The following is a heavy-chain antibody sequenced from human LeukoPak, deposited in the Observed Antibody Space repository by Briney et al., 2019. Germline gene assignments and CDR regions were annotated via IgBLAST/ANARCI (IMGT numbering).Heavy chain of an antibody. D-gene: IGHD4-17*01. Sequence: GGSLRLSCAASGFTFSSYAMSWVRQAPGKGLEWVSAISGSGGSTYYADSVKGRFTISRVNSKNTLYLQMNSLRAEDTAVYYCAKKANDYGDYLGFDYWGQGTLVTVSS. CDR1: GFTFSSYA. CDR2: ISGSGGST. V-gene: IGHV3-23*01. J-gene: IGHJ4*02. CDR3: AKKANDYGDYLGFDY.